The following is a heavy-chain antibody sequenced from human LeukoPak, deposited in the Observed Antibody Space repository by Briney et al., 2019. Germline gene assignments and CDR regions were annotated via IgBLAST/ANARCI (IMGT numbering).Heavy chain of an antibody. J-gene: IGHJ6*02. V-gene: IGHV1-8*01. CDR1: GYTFTSYD. CDR2: MNPNSGNT. D-gene: IGHD1-26*01. Sequence: GASVKVSCKASGYTFTSYDINWVRQATGQGLEWMGWMNPNSGNTGYAQKFQGRVTMTRNTSISTAYMELSSLRSEDTAVYYCARGIVVGATPYYYYYGMDVWGQGTTVTVSS. CDR3: ARGIVVGATPYYYYYGMDV.